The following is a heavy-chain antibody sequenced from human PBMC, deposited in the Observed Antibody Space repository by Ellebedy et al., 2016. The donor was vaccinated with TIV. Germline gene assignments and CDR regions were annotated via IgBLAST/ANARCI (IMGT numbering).Heavy chain of an antibody. D-gene: IGHD6-19*01. J-gene: IGHJ4*02. V-gene: IGHV3-7*01. CDR1: GFTFSNYW. CDR3: ARDQWLGRAYYFDN. Sequence: GESLKISCGTSGFTFSNYWMTWVRQAPGKGLEWVANIKQDGSEECYVDSVKGRFAISRDNARNSLHLQMNSLRAEDTAVYYCARDQWLGRAYYFDNWGQGTLVTVSS. CDR2: IKQDGSEE.